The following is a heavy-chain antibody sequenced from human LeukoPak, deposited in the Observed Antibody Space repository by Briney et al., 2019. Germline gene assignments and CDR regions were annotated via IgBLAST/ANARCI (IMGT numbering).Heavy chain of an antibody. V-gene: IGHV4-61*02. CDR2: IYTSGST. CDR3: AGDSSGASYYYGLDV. CDR1: GGSISSGSYY. D-gene: IGHD3-22*01. J-gene: IGHJ6*02. Sequence: SQTLSLTCTVSGGSISSGSYYWSWIRRPAGKGLEWIGRIYTSGSTNYNPSLESRVTISVDTSKNQFSLKLSSVTAADTAVYYCAGDSSGASYYYGLDVWGQGTTVTVSS.